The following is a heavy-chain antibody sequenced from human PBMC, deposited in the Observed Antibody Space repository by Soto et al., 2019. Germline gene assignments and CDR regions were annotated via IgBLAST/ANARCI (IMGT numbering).Heavy chain of an antibody. J-gene: IGHJ6*02. CDR3: ARDLGYSGYDPHGGNYYYGMDV. CDR2: IIPIFGTA. V-gene: IGHV1-69*01. CDR1: GGTFSSYA. Sequence: QVQLVQSGAEVKKPGSSVKVSCKASGGTFSSYAISWVRQAPGQGLEWMGGIIPIFGTANYAQKFQGRVTITADESPSTAYMELSSLRSEDTAVYYCARDLGYSGYDPHGGNYYYGMDVWGQGTTVTVSS. D-gene: IGHD5-12*01.